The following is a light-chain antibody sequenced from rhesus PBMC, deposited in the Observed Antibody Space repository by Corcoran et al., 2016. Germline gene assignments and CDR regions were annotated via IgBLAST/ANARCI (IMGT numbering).Light chain of an antibody. V-gene: IGKV1-74*01. J-gene: IGKJ4*01. CDR3: QHGYGAPLT. Sequence: DIQMTQSPSSLSASVGDRVTITCRASENVNNYLNWYQQKPGKAPKLLIYQASTLQSGVPSRVSGSGAGTDYTFTISSLQPEDVATYYCQHGYGAPLTFGGGTKVELK. CDR2: QAS. CDR1: ENVNNY.